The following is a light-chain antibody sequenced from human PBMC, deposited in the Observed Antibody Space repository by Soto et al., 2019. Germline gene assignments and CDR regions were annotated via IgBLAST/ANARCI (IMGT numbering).Light chain of an antibody. CDR1: SIDVGGYDY. J-gene: IGLJ1*01. CDR3: RSYTSSSTYV. Sequence: SVLTQPASVSGSPGQSITISCTGTSIDVGGYDYVSWYQQHPGKAPKLLIYDVRDRPSGVSNRFSGSKSGNTASLTISGLQAEDEADFYCRSYTSSSTYVFGTATKVT. CDR2: DVR. V-gene: IGLV2-14*03.